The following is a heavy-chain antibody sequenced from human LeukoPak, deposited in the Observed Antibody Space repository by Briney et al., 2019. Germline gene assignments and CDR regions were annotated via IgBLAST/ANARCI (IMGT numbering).Heavy chain of an antibody. CDR3: ARLFRSAAITGNNWFDP. V-gene: IGHV4-38-2*01. Sequence: PSETLSLTCAVSGYSISSGYYWGWIRRPPGKGLEWIGSIYHSGSTYYNPSLKSRVTISVDTSKNQFSLKLSSVTAADTAVYYCARLFRSAAITGNNWFDPWGQGTLVTVSS. CDR2: IYHSGST. D-gene: IGHD2-2*02. CDR1: GYSISSGYY. J-gene: IGHJ5*02.